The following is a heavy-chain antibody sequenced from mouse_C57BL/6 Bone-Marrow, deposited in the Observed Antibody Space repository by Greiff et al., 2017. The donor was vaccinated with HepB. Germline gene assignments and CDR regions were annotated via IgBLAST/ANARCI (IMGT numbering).Heavy chain of an antibody. CDR2: INPSSGYT. J-gene: IGHJ2*01. CDR1: GYTFTSYT. V-gene: IGHV1-4*01. Sequence: VKLQESGAELARPGASVKMSCKASGYTFTSYTMHWVKQRPGQGLEWIGYINPSSGYTKYNQKFKDKATLTADKSSSTAYMQLSSLTSEDSAVYYCARSPHPYYYGSRGYFDYWGQGTTLTVSS. CDR3: ARSPHPYYYGSRGYFDY. D-gene: IGHD1-1*01.